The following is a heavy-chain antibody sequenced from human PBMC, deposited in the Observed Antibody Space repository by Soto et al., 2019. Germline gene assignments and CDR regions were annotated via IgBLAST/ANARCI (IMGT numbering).Heavy chain of an antibody. Sequence: QVQLVESGGGVVQPGTSLRLSCAASGFTFKTHAMHWVRQAPGKGLEWMAVIAYDGKEKFYADSVKGRFTISRDNSKNAVDLQMNTPRNEDTAVYYCGKDVGDYVPYYYGVDVWGQGTPVTVSS. J-gene: IGHJ6*02. CDR1: GFTFKTHA. V-gene: IGHV3-30*18. CDR2: IAYDGKEK. D-gene: IGHD3-10*02. CDR3: GKDVGDYVPYYYGVDV.